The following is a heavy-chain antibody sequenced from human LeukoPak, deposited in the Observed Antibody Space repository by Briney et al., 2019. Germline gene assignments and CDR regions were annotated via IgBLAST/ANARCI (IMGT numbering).Heavy chain of an antibody. D-gene: IGHD3-22*01. CDR2: IKSKTGGAAT. Sequence: PGGSLRLSCAASGFAFNNAWMSWVRQAPGKGLEWIGRIKSKTGGAATEYAAPVTGRFTISRDESQNTLYMKMTSLKREDTAVYYCSTNGVRDSSGYYYIFDYWGQGTLVTVSS. CDR1: GFAFNNAW. J-gene: IGHJ4*02. CDR3: STNGVRDSSGYYYIFDY. V-gene: IGHV3-15*01.